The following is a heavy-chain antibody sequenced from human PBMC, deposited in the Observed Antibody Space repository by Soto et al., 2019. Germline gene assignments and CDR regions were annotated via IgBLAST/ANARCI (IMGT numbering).Heavy chain of an antibody. CDR2: IFYLESS. D-gene: IGHD3-3*02. J-gene: IGHJ5*02. V-gene: IGHV4-39*01. CDR1: GDPSISSDFY. CDR3: ARRSLALRKNNWFDP. Sequence: LSLTYTVSGDPSISSDFYWDWVRQPPGRGLEWIGSIFYLESSYYNPSLKSRVTMYVDTSKDQFSLRLRCVTDADTVLYFCARRSLALRKNNWFDPWGQGIMVTVSS.